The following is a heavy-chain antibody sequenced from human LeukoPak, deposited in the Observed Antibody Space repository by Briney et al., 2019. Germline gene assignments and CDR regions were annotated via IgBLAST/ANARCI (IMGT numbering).Heavy chain of an antibody. Sequence: PGGSLRLSCAASGFTFSNYDLHWVRQATGKGLEWVSAIGTAGDTYYPGSMKGRFTVSRENAKNSLYLQMNTLRAGDTAVYYCARRQPVVAATDPDWYFDLWGRGTLVTVPP. J-gene: IGHJ2*01. CDR3: ARRQPVVAATDPDWYFDL. D-gene: IGHD6-13*01. V-gene: IGHV3-13*04. CDR2: IGTAGDT. CDR1: GFTFSNYD.